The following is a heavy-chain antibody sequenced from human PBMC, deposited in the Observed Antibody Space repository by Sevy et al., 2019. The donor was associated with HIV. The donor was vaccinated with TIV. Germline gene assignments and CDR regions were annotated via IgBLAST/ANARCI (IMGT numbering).Heavy chain of an antibody. CDR1: GFTFSSYW. Sequence: GGSLRLSCAASGFTFSSYWMSWVRQAPGKGLEWVANIKQDGSGKYYVDSVKGRFTISRDNAKNSLYLQMNSLRAEDTAVYYCARASGYYYRDAFDIWGQGTMVTVSS. CDR3: ARASGYYYRDAFDI. CDR2: IKQDGSGK. J-gene: IGHJ3*02. V-gene: IGHV3-7*01. D-gene: IGHD3-22*01.